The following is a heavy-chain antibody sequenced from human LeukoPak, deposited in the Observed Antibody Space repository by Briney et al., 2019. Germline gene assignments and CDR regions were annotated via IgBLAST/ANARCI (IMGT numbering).Heavy chain of an antibody. D-gene: IGHD3-3*01. Sequence: GGSLRLSCAASGFTFSSYWMSWVRQAPGKGLEWVANIKQDGSEKYYVDSVKGRFTISRDNAKNSLYLQMNSLRAEDTAVYYCAREDYDFWSGYYYYGTDVWGQGTTVTVSS. CDR1: GFTFSSYW. V-gene: IGHV3-7*03. CDR2: IKQDGSEK. CDR3: AREDYDFWSGYYYYGTDV. J-gene: IGHJ6*02.